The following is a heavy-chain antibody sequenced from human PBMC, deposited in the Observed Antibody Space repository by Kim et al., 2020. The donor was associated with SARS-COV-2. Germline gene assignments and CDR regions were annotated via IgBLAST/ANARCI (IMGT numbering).Heavy chain of an antibody. D-gene: IGHD6-13*01. J-gene: IGHJ5*02. CDR2: INTNTGNP. CDR3: ARDGRGRYDSSSWYFLGYNWFDP. Sequence: ASVKVSCKASGYTFTSYAMNWVRQAPGQGLEWMGWINTNTGNPTYAQGFTGRFVFSLDTSVSTAYLQISSLKAEDTAVYYCARDGRGRYDSSSWYFLGYNWFDPWGQGPLVTVSS. CDR1: GYTFTSYA. V-gene: IGHV7-4-1*02.